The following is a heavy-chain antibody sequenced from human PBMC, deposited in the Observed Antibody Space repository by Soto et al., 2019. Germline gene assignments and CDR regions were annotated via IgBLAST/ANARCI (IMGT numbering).Heavy chain of an antibody. CDR2: ISAYNGNT. Sequence: QVQLVQSGAEVKKPGASVKVSCKASGYTFTSYGISWVRQAPGQGLEWMGWISAYNGNTNYAQKIQGRVTMTTDTTTSTAYMELRSLRSDDTAVYYCARRFYYYDSSGYISSFDYWGQGTLVTVSS. J-gene: IGHJ4*02. V-gene: IGHV1-18*01. CDR3: ARRFYYYDSSGYISSFDY. D-gene: IGHD3-22*01. CDR1: GYTFTSYG.